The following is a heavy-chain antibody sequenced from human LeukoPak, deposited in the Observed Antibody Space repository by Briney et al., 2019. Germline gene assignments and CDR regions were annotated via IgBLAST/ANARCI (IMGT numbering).Heavy chain of an antibody. D-gene: IGHD4-17*01. J-gene: IGHJ4*02. CDR1: GGSISSSSYY. Sequence: PSETLSLTCTVSGGSISSSSYYWGWIRQPPGKGLEWIGSIYYSGSTYYNPSLKSRVTISVDTSKNQFSLKLSSVTAADTAVYYCARHSHYGDFPVFDYWGQGTLVTVSS. CDR2: IYYSGST. CDR3: ARHSHYGDFPVFDY. V-gene: IGHV4-39*01.